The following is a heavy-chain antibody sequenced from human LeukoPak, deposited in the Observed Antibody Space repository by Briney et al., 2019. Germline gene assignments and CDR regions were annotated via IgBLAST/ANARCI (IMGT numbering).Heavy chain of an antibody. CDR2: IYYSGST. CDR1: GGSISSYY. V-gene: IGHV4-59*01. CDR3: ARSIPYGGYVAFDI. J-gene: IGHJ3*02. Sequence: EPSETLSLTCTVSGGSISSYYWSWIRQPPGKGLEWIGYIYYSGSTNYNPSLKSRVTISVDTSKNQFSLKLSSVTAADTAVYYCARSIPYGGYVAFDIWGQGTMVTVSS. D-gene: IGHD4-17*01.